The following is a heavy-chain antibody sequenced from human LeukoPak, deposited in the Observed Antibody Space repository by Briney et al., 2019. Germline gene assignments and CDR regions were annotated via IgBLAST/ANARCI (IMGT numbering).Heavy chain of an antibody. CDR1: GFTFSSYS. D-gene: IGHD4-17*01. J-gene: IGHJ3*02. V-gene: IGHV3-21*01. Sequence: PGGSLRLSCAASGFTFSSYSMNWVRQAPGKGLEWVSSISSSSSYICYADSVKGRFTISRDNAKNSLYLQMNSLRAEDTAVYYCARELGTVTTVYDAFDIWGQGTMVTVSS. CDR3: ARELGTVTTVYDAFDI. CDR2: ISSSSSYI.